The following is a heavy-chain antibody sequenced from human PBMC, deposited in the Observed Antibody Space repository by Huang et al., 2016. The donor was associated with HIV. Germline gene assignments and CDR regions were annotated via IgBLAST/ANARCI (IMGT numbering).Heavy chain of an antibody. J-gene: IGHJ4*02. D-gene: IGHD3-3*01. CDR1: GFTFSSYS. V-gene: IGHV3-21*01. CDR2: ISSSSSYI. Sequence: EVQLVESGGGLVKPGGSLRLSCAASGFTFSSYSMNWVRQAPGKGLEWVVSISSSSSYIYYADSWKGRFTISRDNAKNSLYLQMNSLRAEDTAVYYCARAVPTPNRFGVGGFDYWGQGTLVTVSS. CDR3: ARAVPTPNRFGVGGFDY.